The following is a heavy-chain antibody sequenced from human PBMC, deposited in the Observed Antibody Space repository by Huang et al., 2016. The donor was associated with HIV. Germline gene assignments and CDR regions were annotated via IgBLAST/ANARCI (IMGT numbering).Heavy chain of an antibody. V-gene: IGHV1-2*06. CDR1: GYSFTGHF. CDR3: AREAWASGVAHYFDY. Sequence: QVQLVQSGAAVKRPGASVKVSCKASGYSFTGHFIHWVRQAPGQGLGWMGRIDPTRGAINRAARIQVRVSMARDKSIGTAYRELSGLGSDDTAVFFCAREAWASGVAHYFDYWGPGTLVTVSS. CDR2: IDPTRGAI. J-gene: IGHJ4*02. D-gene: IGHD3-10*01.